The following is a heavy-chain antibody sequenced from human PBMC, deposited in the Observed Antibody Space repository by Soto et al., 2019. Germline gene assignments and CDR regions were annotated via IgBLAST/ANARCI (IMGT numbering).Heavy chain of an antibody. Sequence: EVHLLESGGGLVQPGGSLRLSCAASGFTFYSYAMTWVRQAPGKALEWVSTISGRGDSTYYADSVKDRFSISRDNYKNRESLKMNSLTAENTAVYFCARVWERPVNTRDYFYGIDVWGRGTTVTVSS. V-gene: IGHV3-23*01. J-gene: IGHJ6*02. CDR1: GFTFYSYA. CDR2: ISGRGDST. CDR3: ARVWERPVNTRDYFYGIDV. D-gene: IGHD4-17*01.